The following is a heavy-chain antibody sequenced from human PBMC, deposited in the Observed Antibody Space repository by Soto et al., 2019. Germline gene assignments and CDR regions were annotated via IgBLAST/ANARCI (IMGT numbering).Heavy chain of an antibody. J-gene: IGHJ4*02. V-gene: IGHV3-23*01. CDR3: AKSPGMYYYDSSGYYHYDY. CDR1: GCSFRREG. D-gene: IGHD3-22*01. CDR2: ISGSGVST. Sequence: SLRLARAASGCSFRREGMSWGRQAPGKGLEWVSAISGSGVSTYYADSVKGRFTISRDNSKNTLYLQMNSLRAEDTAVYYCAKSPGMYYYDSSGYYHYDYWGQGTLVTVSS.